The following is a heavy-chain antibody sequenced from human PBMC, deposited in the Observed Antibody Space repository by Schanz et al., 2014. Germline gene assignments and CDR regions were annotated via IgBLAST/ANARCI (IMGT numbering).Heavy chain of an antibody. D-gene: IGHD1-26*01. J-gene: IGHJ6*03. V-gene: IGHV3-30-3*01. Sequence: VHLEESGGGVVQPGRSLRLSCAASGFTFHTYDMHWVRQAPGKGLEWVAQISHDGHRDFYADSVKGRFTVSRDNNWKTLSLQKNSMRSDDTAIYHCARKNSRSYYPAVTYYIDVWGKGTTVTVSS. CDR3: ARKNSRSYYPAVTYYIDV. CDR2: ISHDGHRD. CDR1: GFTFHTYD.